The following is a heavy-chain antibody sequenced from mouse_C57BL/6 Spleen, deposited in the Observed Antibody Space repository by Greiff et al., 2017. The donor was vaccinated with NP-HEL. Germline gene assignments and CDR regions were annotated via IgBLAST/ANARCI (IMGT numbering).Heavy chain of an antibody. J-gene: IGHJ4*01. V-gene: IGHV1-4*01. CDR3: ARNYYEAMDY. CDR2: INPSSGYT. CDR1: GYTFTSYT. Sequence: VKLVESGAELARPGASVKMSCKASGYTFTSYTMHWVKQRPGQGLEWIGYINPSSGYTKYNQKFKDKATLTADKSSSTAYMQLSSLTSEDSAVYYCARNYYEAMDYWGQGTSVTVSS. D-gene: IGHD2-4*01.